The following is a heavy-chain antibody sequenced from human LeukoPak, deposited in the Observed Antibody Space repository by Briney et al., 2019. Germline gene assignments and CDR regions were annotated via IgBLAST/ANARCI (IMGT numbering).Heavy chain of an antibody. CDR3: ARELYSSSYPRLATV. CDR2: IIPIFGTA. CDR1: GGTFSSYA. J-gene: IGHJ4*02. D-gene: IGHD6-6*01. Sequence: SVKVSCKASGGTFSSYAISWVRQAPGQGLEWMGGIIPIFGTANFAQKFQGRVTITADESTSTAYMELSSLRSEDAAVYYCARELYSSSYPRLATVWGQGTLVTVSS. V-gene: IGHV1-69*13.